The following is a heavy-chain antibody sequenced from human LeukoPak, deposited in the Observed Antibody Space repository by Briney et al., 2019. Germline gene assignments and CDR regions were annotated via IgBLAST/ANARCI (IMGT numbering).Heavy chain of an antibody. D-gene: IGHD3-22*01. V-gene: IGHV3-23*01. CDR1: GFTFSSYG. CDR3: AKVRMITMIAYDAFDI. J-gene: IGHJ3*02. CDR2: ISGSSSST. Sequence: GGSLRLSCAASGFTFSSYGMSWVRQAPGKGLEWVSAISGSSSSTYYADSVKGRFTISRGNSKNTLYLQMNSLRAEDTAVYYCAKVRMITMIAYDAFDIWGQGTMVTVSS.